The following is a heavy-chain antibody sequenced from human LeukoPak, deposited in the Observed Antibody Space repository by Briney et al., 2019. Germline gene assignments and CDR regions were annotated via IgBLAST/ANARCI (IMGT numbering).Heavy chain of an antibody. D-gene: IGHD3-10*01. CDR2: AYYRSKWYI. CDR3: ARGAVRGGTNFDY. V-gene: IGHV6-1*01. Sequence: SQTLSLTCAISGDSVSGSPAVWNWIRQSPSRGLEWLGRAYYRSKWYIDYAVSVKGRITITPNTSKNQFSLQLNSVTPEDTAVYYCARGAVRGGTNFDYWGQGTLVTVSS. CDR1: GDSVSGSPAV. J-gene: IGHJ4*02.